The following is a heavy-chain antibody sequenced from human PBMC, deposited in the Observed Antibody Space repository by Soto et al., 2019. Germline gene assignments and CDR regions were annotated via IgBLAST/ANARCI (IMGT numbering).Heavy chain of an antibody. V-gene: IGHV3-33*01. Sequence: QVQLVESGGGVVQPGRSLRLSCAASGFTFSSYGMHWVRQAPGKGLEWVAVIWYDGSNKYYADSVKGRFTISRDNSKNTLYLQMNSLRAEDTAVCYCARGYPWSVLDPWGQGTLVTVSS. CDR2: IWYDGSNK. CDR1: GFTFSSYG. J-gene: IGHJ5*02. CDR3: ARGYPWSVLDP. D-gene: IGHD1-26*01.